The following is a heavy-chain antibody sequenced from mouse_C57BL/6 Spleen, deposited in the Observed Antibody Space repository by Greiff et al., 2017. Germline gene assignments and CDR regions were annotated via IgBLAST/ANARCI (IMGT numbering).Heavy chain of an antibody. J-gene: IGHJ2*01. CDR2: ISDGGSYT. D-gene: IGHD1-1*01. Sequence: DVKLVESGGGLVKPGGSLKLSCAASGFTFSSYAMSWVRQTPEKRLEWVATISDGGSYTYYPDNVKGRFTISRDNAKNNLYLQMSHLKSEDTAMYYCARDERGSSSLFDYWGQGTTLTVSS. V-gene: IGHV5-4*01. CDR3: ARDERGSSSLFDY. CDR1: GFTFSSYA.